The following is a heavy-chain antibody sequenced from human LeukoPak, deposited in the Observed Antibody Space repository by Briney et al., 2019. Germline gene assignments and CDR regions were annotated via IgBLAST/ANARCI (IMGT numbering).Heavy chain of an antibody. J-gene: IGHJ4*02. CDR1: GFTVSSNY. V-gene: IGHV3-66*01. D-gene: IGHD6-19*01. CDR2: IYSGGST. Sequence: PGGSLRLSCAASGFTVSSNYMSWVRQAPGKGLEWVSVIYSGGSTYYADSVKGRFTISRDNSKNTLYLQMKSLRAEDTAVYYCARERNLEIAVAGTIFNYWGQGTLVIVSP. CDR3: ARERNLEIAVAGTIFNY.